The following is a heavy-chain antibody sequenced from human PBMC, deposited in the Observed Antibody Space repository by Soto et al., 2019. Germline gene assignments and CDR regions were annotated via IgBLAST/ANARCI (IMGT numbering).Heavy chain of an antibody. J-gene: IGHJ3*02. CDR3: AIIDAGGGDPYSDAFDI. CDR1: GYTFTSYD. Sequence: GASVKVSCKASGYTFTSYDINWVRQATGQGLEWMGWMNPNSGNTGYAQKFQGRVTMTRNTSISTAYMELSSLRSEDTAVYYCAIIDAGGGDPYSDAFDIWGQGTMVTVSS. CDR2: MNPNSGNT. D-gene: IGHD2-21*02. V-gene: IGHV1-8*01.